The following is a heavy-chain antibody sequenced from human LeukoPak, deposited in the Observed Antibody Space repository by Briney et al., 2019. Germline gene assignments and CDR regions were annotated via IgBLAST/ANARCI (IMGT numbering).Heavy chain of an antibody. D-gene: IGHD6-13*01. CDR3: SGQIGTCSSIWYRYFGY. CDR1: EGSIRCSNCY. J-gene: IGHJ4*02. V-gene: IGHV4-39*01. Sequence: SETLSLTCTVSEGSIRCSNCYWGWIRQPPGKGLEWIGSIYYSGSTYYNPSLKSRVTISVDTSKRQFSLKVSSVTAAEDTAFYCSGQIGTCSSIWYRYFGYWGQGTLVTVSS. CDR2: IYYSGST.